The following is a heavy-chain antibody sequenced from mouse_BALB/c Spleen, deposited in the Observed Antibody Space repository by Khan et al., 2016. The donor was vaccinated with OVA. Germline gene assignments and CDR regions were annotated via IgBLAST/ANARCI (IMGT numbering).Heavy chain of an antibody. J-gene: IGHJ2*01. V-gene: IGHV5-17*02. CDR2: INSGSTTI. CDR1: GFTFSSFG. CDR3: ARGNWAY. Sequence: EVELVESGGGLVQPGGSRKLSCAASGFTFSSFGMHWVRQAPEKGLEWVAYINSGSTTIYYADPVQGRFTISRDNPKNTLCLQSTSLRSEDTAMYYCARGNWAYWGQGTTLTVSS. D-gene: IGHD4-1*01.